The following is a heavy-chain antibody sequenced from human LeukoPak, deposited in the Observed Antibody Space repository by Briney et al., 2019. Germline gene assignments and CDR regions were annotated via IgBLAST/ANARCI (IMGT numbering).Heavy chain of an antibody. Sequence: SETLSLTCAVYGGSFSGYYWSWIRQPPGKGLEWIGEINHSESTNYNPSLKSRVTISVDTSKNQFSLKLSSVTAADTAVYYCARGRKGYYYDSSGYPFDYWGQGTLVTVSS. CDR1: GGSFSGYY. V-gene: IGHV4-34*01. D-gene: IGHD3-22*01. CDR2: INHSEST. CDR3: ARGRKGYYYDSSGYPFDY. J-gene: IGHJ4*02.